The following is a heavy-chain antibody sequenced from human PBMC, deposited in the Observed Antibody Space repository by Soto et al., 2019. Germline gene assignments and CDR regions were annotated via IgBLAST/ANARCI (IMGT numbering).Heavy chain of an antibody. Sequence: QVQLVQSGAEVKKPGSSVKVSCKASGGTFSSYAISWVRQAPGQGLEWMGGIIPIFGTANYAQKFQGRVTITADESTSTAYMELSSLRSEDTAVYYCASGPDPLYCSGGSCYSQWYFDLWGRGTLVTVSS. V-gene: IGHV1-69*01. CDR2: IIPIFGTA. CDR1: GGTFSSYA. J-gene: IGHJ2*01. D-gene: IGHD2-15*01. CDR3: ASGPDPLYCSGGSCYSQWYFDL.